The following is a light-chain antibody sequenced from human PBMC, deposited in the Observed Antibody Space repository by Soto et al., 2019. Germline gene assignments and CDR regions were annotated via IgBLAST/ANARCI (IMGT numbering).Light chain of an antibody. J-gene: IGKJ2*01. CDR1: QSVRSN. CDR2: GAS. V-gene: IGKV3-15*01. Sequence: EIVMTQSPDTLSVSTGERATLSFRASQSVRSNLAWYQQKPGQAPRLLIYGASTRDTGFPARFSGSGAGTEFTLTISSLQPEDFAVYYCHHYNSWTYTFGQGTKVDI. CDR3: HHYNSWTYT.